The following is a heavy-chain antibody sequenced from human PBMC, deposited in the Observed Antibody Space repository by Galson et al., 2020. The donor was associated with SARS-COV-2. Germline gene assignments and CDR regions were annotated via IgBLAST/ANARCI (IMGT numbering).Heavy chain of an antibody. CDR1: GYTFTGYY. CDR3: AKDYSFPSIVGVGNWGGLAGY. Sequence: GESLKISCKASGYTFTGYYIHWLRQAPGQGLEWMGWINPNSGGTNFARKFQGRVTMTRDTSISTAYMELSSLRSDDTALYYCAKDYSFPSIVGVGNWGGLAGYWGQGTLVTVSS. CDR2: INPNSGGT. D-gene: IGHD1-26*01. V-gene: IGHV1-2*02. J-gene: IGHJ4*02.